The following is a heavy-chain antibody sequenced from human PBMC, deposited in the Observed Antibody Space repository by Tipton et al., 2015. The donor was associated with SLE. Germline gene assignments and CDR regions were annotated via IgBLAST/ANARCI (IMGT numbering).Heavy chain of an antibody. CDR3: ARQAGYFRYFDY. J-gene: IGHJ4*02. Sequence: TLSLTCAVSGGSISSINWWSWVRQPPGKGLEWIGEIYHSGSTSYNPSLKSRVTISVDTSKNQFSLKLTSVTAADTAVYYCARQAGYFRYFDYWGQGTLVTVSS. V-gene: IGHV4-4*02. D-gene: IGHD3-9*01. CDR2: IYHSGST. CDR1: GGSISSINW.